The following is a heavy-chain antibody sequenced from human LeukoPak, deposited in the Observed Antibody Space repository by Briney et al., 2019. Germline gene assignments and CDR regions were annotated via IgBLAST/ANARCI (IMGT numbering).Heavy chain of an antibody. Sequence: ASVKVSCKASGYTFTNYDINWVRQATGQGLEWMGWMNPNSGNTGYAQKFQGRVTITADESTSTAYMELSSLRSEDTAVYYCARRGSSSFDAFDIWGQGTMVTVSS. CDR3: ARRGSSSFDAFDI. V-gene: IGHV1-8*01. CDR2: MNPNSGNT. J-gene: IGHJ3*02. CDR1: GYTFTNYD. D-gene: IGHD6-13*01.